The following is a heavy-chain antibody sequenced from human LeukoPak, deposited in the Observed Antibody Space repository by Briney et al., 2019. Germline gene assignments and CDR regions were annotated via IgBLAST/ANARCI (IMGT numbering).Heavy chain of an antibody. CDR3: ASARPTSSWTAFDI. V-gene: IGHV3-33*01. J-gene: IGHJ3*02. CDR2: IWFDGNNK. CDR1: GFXFSSYV. Sequence: GGSLRLSCAASGFXFSSYVMHWVRQAPGKGLQWVTIIWFDGNNKYYADSVKGRFTISRDNSKNTLYLQMNSLRAEDTAVYYCASARPTSSWTAFDIWGQGTIVTVSS. D-gene: IGHD6-13*01.